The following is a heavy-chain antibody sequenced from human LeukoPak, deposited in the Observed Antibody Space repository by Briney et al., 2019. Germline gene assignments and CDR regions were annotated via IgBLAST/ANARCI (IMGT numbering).Heavy chain of an antibody. CDR2: IYYSGST. V-gene: IGHV4-30-4*01. D-gene: IGHD5-12*01. J-gene: IGHJ4*02. CDR1: GGSISSGDYY. Sequence: PSETLSLTCTVSGGSISSGDYYWSWIRQPPGKGLEWIGYIYYSGSTYYNPSLKSRVTTSVDTSKNQFSLKLSSVTAADTAVYYCASIVVTITSGRIFDYWGQGTLVTVSS. CDR3: ASIVVTITSGRIFDY.